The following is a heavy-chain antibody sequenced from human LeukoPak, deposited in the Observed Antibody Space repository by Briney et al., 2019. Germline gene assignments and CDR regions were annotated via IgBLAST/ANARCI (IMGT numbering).Heavy chain of an antibody. Sequence: GGSLRLSCVASGFTFSNYAMSWVRQAPGKGLEWVSHISDRGTTIYYADSVKGRFTISRDNAKNSLYLQMNSLRAEDTAVYYCVRESYGSGWYYYFDYWGQGTLVTVSS. CDR3: VRESYGSGWYYYFDY. V-gene: IGHV3-48*03. CDR1: GFTFSNYA. D-gene: IGHD6-19*01. CDR2: ISDRGTTI. J-gene: IGHJ4*02.